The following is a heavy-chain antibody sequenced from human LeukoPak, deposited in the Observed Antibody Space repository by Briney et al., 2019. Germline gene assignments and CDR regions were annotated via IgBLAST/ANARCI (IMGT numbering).Heavy chain of an antibody. CDR1: GFTFSSYD. Sequence: PGGSLRLSCAASGFTFSSYDMHWVRQATGKGLEWVSAIGTAGDTYYPGSVKGRFTISRENAKNSLYLQMNSLRAGDTAVYYCARAAVAGTGPYYFDYWGQGTLVTVSS. D-gene: IGHD6-19*01. CDR2: IGTAGDT. J-gene: IGHJ4*02. V-gene: IGHV3-13*01. CDR3: ARAAVAGTGPYYFDY.